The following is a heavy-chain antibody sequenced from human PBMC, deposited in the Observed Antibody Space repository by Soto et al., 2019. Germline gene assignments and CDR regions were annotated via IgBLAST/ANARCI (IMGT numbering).Heavy chain of an antibody. J-gene: IGHJ5*02. Sequence: SETLSLTCAVSGYSISSGYYWGWIRQPPGKGLEWIGSIYHSGSTYYNPSLKSRVTISVDTSKNQFSLKLSSVTAADTAVYYCARDRKYSSSWSYNWFDPWGQGTLVTVSS. CDR3: ARDRKYSSSWSYNWFDP. CDR1: GYSISSGYY. D-gene: IGHD6-13*01. CDR2: IYHSGST. V-gene: IGHV4-38-2*02.